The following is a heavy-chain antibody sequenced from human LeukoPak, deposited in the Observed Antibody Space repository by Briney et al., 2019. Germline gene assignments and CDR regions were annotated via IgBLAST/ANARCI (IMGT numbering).Heavy chain of an antibody. Sequence: GGSLRLSCAASAFTFSSYATSWVRQAPGKGLEWVSTISGSGGSTYYADSVKGRFTISRDNSKNTLYLQMNSLRAEDTAVYYCAKRRQLVGWEIDYWGQGTLVTVSS. V-gene: IGHV3-23*01. CDR1: AFTFSSYA. D-gene: IGHD6-13*01. CDR3: AKRRQLVGWEIDY. CDR2: ISGSGGST. J-gene: IGHJ4*02.